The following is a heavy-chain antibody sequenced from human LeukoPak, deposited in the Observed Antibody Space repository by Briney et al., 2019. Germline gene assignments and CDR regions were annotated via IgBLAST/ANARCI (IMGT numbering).Heavy chain of an antibody. J-gene: IGHJ4*02. CDR2: MNPNSGNT. CDR1: GYTFTSYD. CDR3: VRIAVAGTGKGFDY. V-gene: IGHV1-8*01. Sequence: ASVKVSCKASGYTFTSYDINWVRQATGQGLEWMGWMNPNSGNTGYAQKFQGRVTMTRNTSISTAYMELSSLRSEDTAVYYCVRIAVAGTGKGFDYWGQGTLVTVFS. D-gene: IGHD6-19*01.